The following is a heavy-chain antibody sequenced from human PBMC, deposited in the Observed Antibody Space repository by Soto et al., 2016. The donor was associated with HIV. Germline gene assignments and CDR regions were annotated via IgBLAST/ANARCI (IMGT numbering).Heavy chain of an antibody. CDR2: IWYDGSNK. V-gene: IGHV3-33*08. CDR3: AKSGNYRYSSGWYNLDAFDI. D-gene: IGHD6-19*01. J-gene: IGHJ3*02. Sequence: VQLVESGGGVVQPGRSLRLSCAASGFTFSSYGMHWVRQAPGKGLEWVAVIWYDGSNKYYADSVKGRFTISRDNSKNTLYLQMNSLRAEDTAMYYCAKSGNYRYSSGWYNLDAFDIWGQGTMVTVSS. CDR1: GFTFSSYG.